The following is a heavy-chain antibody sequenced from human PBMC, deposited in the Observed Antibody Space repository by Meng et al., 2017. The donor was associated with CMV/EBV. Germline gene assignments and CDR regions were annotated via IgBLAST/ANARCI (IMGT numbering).Heavy chain of an antibody. CDR1: GYSISSGYY. CDR3: ARCCLGDNYDFWSGYFNYYYYYGMDV. V-gene: IGHV4-38-2*02. Sequence: ESLKISCTVSGYSISSGYYWGWIRQPPGKGVEWIGSIYHSGSTYYNPSLKSRVTISVDTSKNQFSLKLSSVTAADTAVYYCARCCLGDNYDFWSGYFNYYYYYGMDVWGQGTTVTVSS. CDR2: IYHSGST. D-gene: IGHD3-3*01. J-gene: IGHJ6*02.